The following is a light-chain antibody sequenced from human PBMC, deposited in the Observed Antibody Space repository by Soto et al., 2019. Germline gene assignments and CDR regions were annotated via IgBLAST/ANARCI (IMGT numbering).Light chain of an antibody. CDR3: QQYNTYWT. CDR1: QTVSHW. J-gene: IGKJ1*01. Sequence: DSHLTQSPSTLSASVGDRVAITCRASQTVSHWLAWYQQKPGKAPKLLIFDASSLENGVPSRFSGSGSGTEFTLTITGLQPDDFATYYCQQYNTYWTFGQGTKVDIK. V-gene: IGKV1-5*01. CDR2: DAS.